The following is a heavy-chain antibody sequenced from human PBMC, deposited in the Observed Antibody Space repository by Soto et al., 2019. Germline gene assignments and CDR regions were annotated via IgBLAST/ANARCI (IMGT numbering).Heavy chain of an antibody. Sequence: ASVKVSCKASGYTFTSYGISWVRQAPGQGLEWMGWISAYNGNTNYAQKLQGRVTMTTDTSTSTAYMELRSLRAEDTAVYYCAPQGGVFVPLPAAIPFDYWGRGTLVTVSS. CDR3: APQGGVFVPLPAAIPFDY. CDR2: ISAYNGNT. D-gene: IGHD2-2*01. CDR1: GYTFTSYG. V-gene: IGHV1-18*01. J-gene: IGHJ4*02.